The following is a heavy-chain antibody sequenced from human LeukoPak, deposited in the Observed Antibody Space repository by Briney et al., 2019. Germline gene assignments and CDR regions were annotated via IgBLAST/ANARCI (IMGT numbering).Heavy chain of an antibody. CDR1: GGSISSSSYY. CDR3: ARRWDSSGYYYNRAFDY. J-gene: IGHJ4*02. V-gene: IGHV4-39*01. D-gene: IGHD3-22*01. CDR2: IYYSGST. Sequence: QPSETLSLTCTVSGGSISSSSYYWGWIRQPPGKGLEWIGSIYYSGSTYYNPSLKSRVTISVDTSKNQFSLKLSSVTAADTAVYYCARRWDSSGYYYNRAFDYWGQGTLVTVPS.